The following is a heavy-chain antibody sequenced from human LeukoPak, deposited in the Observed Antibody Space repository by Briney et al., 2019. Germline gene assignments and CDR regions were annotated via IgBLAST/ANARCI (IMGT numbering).Heavy chain of an antibody. CDR3: ASNEWSGYYFDY. CDR1: GGSISSSSYY. D-gene: IGHD3-3*01. J-gene: IGHJ4*02. Sequence: PSETLSLTCTVSGGSISSSSYYWGWIRQPPGKGLEWIGSMYSSGSTYYNPSLKSRVIMSVDTSKNQFSLKQSSVTAADMAVYYCASNEWSGYYFDYWGQGTLVTVSS. CDR2: MYSSGST. V-gene: IGHV4-39*01.